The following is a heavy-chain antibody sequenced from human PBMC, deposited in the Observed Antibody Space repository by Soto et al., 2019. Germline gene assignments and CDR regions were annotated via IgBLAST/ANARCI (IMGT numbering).Heavy chain of an antibody. J-gene: IGHJ4*02. CDR2: MNPNSGNT. Sequence: QVQLVQSGAEVKKPGASVKVSCKASGYTFTSYDINWVRQATGQGLEWMGWMNPNSGNTAYAQKFQGRVTMTRNTSISTAYMELSILSSEDTAVYYCAREKSSGYYYDYRGQGTLVTVSS. D-gene: IGHD3-22*01. CDR3: AREKSSGYYYDY. V-gene: IGHV1-8*01. CDR1: GYTFTSYD.